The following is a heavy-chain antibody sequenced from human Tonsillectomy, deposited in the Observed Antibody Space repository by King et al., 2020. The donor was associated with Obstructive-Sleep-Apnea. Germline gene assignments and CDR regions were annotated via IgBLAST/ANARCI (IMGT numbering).Heavy chain of an antibody. V-gene: IGHV3-15*01. J-gene: IGHJ4*02. Sequence: VKLVESGGGLVKPGGSLRLSCAASGFTFSNAWMSWVRQAPGKGLEWVGRIKSKTDGGTTDYAAPVKGRFTISRDDSKNTLYLQMNSLKTEDTAVYYCTTHLLGYCSGGSCPRSYWGQGTLVTVSS. D-gene: IGHD2-15*01. CDR3: TTHLLGYCSGGSCPRSY. CDR1: GFTFSNAW. CDR2: IKSKTDGGTT.